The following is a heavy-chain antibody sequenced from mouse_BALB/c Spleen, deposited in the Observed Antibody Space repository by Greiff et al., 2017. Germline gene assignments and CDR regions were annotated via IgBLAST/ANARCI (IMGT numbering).Heavy chain of an antibody. CDR2: ISSGSSTI. Sequence: VQLKESGGGLVQPGGSRKLSCAASGFTFSSFGMHWVRQAPEKGLEWVAYISSGSSTIYYADTVKGRFTISRDNPKNTLFLQMTSLRSEDTAMYYCARSNYDYDMGYYAMDYWGQGTSVTVSS. D-gene: IGHD2-4*01. CDR1: GFTFSSFG. CDR3: ARSNYDYDMGYYAMDY. J-gene: IGHJ4*01. V-gene: IGHV5-17*02.